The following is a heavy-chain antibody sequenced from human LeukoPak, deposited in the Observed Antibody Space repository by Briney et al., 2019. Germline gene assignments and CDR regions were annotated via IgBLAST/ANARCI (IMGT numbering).Heavy chain of an antibody. D-gene: IGHD6-13*01. Sequence: GGSLRLSCAASGFTFSSYAMHWVRQAPGKGLEWVAVVSYDGSNKYYADSVKGRFTISRDNSKNTLYLQMNSLRAEDTAVYYCARDRQVGYSSSWYMDNWFDPWGQGTLVIVSS. CDR3: ARDRQVGYSSSWYMDNWFDP. CDR2: VSYDGSNK. V-gene: IGHV3-30-3*01. CDR1: GFTFSSYA. J-gene: IGHJ5*02.